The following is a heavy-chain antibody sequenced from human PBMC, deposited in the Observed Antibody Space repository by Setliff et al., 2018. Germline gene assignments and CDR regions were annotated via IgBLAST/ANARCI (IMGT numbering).Heavy chain of an antibody. V-gene: IGHV1-3*01. CDR2: IHAGSSNT. CDR1: GYSFSSNA. CDR3: ARMSTSGPHYDY. Sequence: ASVKVSCKASGYSFSSNAFHWVRQAPGQTLEWMGWIHAGSSNTLYSQRFQDRITISRDTSATTVHIELSSLRSDATAVYYCARMSTSGPHYDYWGQGTLVTVSS. D-gene: IGHD2-8*02. J-gene: IGHJ4*02.